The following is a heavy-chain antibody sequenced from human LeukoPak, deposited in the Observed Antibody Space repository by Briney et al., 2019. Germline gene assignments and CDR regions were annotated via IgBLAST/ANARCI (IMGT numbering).Heavy chain of an antibody. V-gene: IGHV4-34*01. CDR2: INHSGST. CDR1: GGSFSGYY. D-gene: IGHD6-19*01. CDR3: ARVGHSSGWCFGRDY. J-gene: IGHJ4*02. Sequence: PSETLSLTCAVYGGSFSGYYWSWIRQPPGKGLEWIGEINHSGSTNHNPSLKSRVTISVDTSKNQFSLKLSSVTAADTAVYYCARVGHSSGWCFGRDYWGQGTLVTVSS.